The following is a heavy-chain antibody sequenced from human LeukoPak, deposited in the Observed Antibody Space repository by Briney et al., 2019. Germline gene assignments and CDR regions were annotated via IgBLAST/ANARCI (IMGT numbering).Heavy chain of an antibody. D-gene: IGHD3-3*01. CDR1: GYSISTGYY. Sequence: PSETLSLTCGVSGYSISTGYYWGWIRQPPGKGLEWIGSIFHSGNTYYNPSLKSRVTISVDTSKNQFSLKLSSVTAADTAVYYCARQVSWAIFGGNWFDPWGQGTLVTVSS. V-gene: IGHV4-38-2*01. CDR3: ARQVSWAIFGGNWFDP. J-gene: IGHJ5*02. CDR2: IFHSGNT.